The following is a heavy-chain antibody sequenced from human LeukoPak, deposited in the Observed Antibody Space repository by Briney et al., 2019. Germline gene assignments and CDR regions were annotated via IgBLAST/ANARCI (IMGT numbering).Heavy chain of an antibody. J-gene: IGHJ4*02. CDR1: GYTLTELS. V-gene: IGHV1-46*01. Sequence: ASVKVSCKVSGYTLTELSMHWVRQAPGQGLEWMGMINPSGGSTSYAQKFQGRVTMTRDTSTSTVYLELSSLRSEDTAVYYCARAYSSSSPFDYWGQGTLVTVSS. CDR3: ARAYSSSSPFDY. D-gene: IGHD6-6*01. CDR2: INPSGGST.